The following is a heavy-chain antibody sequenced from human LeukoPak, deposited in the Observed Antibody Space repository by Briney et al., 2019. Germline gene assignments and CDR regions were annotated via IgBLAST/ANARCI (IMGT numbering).Heavy chain of an antibody. J-gene: IGHJ4*02. CDR3: AKPELGYCSSTSCYNHDY. Sequence: GGSLRLSCAASGFSFSNYAMSWVRQAPGKGLEWVSAISGSGGSTYYADSVKGRFTISRDNSKNTLYLQMNSLRAEDTAVYYCAKPELGYCSSTSCYNHDYWGQGTLVTVSS. CDR1: GFSFSNYA. CDR2: ISGSGGST. V-gene: IGHV3-23*01. D-gene: IGHD2-2*01.